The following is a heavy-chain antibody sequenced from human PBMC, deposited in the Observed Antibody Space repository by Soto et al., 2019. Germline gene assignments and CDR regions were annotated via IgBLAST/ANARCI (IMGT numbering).Heavy chain of an antibody. V-gene: IGHV1-69*12. CDR2: IIPIFGTA. CDR3: ARGGYSGYDDNYYYGMDV. J-gene: IGHJ6*02. D-gene: IGHD5-12*01. CDR1: GGTFSSYA. Sequence: QVQLVQSGAEVKKPGSSVKVSCKASGGTFSSYAISWVRQAPGQWLEWMGGIIPIFGTANYAQKFQGRVTITADESTSTAYMELSSLRSEDTAVYYCARGGYSGYDDNYYYGMDVWGQGTTVTVSS.